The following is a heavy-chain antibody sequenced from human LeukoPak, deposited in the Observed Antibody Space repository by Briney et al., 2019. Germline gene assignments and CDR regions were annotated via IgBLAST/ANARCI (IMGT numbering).Heavy chain of an antibody. D-gene: IGHD5-18*01. Sequence: PSETLSLTCTVSGGSISSYYWSWIRQPPGKGLEWIGYIYYSGSTNYNPSLKSLVTISVDTSKNQFSLKLSSVTAADTAVYYCARGYSYGYGGYYFDYWGQGTLVTVSS. V-gene: IGHV4-59*01. CDR2: IYYSGST. CDR1: GGSISSYY. J-gene: IGHJ4*02. CDR3: ARGYSYGYGGYYFDY.